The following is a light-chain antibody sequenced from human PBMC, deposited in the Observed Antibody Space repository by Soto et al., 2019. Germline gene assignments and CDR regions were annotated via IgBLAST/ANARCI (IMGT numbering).Light chain of an antibody. CDR1: QNVNNR. Sequence: EIVKTQVAAVPFETTGERATLSCRASQNVNNRLAWYQQKAGQPPRLLIYGASTRATGIPARFSGSGSGTEFTLTISSLQSEDFAVYYCQHFNSWPLLFGQGTKVDIK. V-gene: IGKV3-15*01. CDR2: GAS. CDR3: QHFNSWPLL. J-gene: IGKJ1*01.